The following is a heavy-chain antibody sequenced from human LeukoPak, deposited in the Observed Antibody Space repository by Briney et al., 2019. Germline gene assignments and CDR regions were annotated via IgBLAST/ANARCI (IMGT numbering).Heavy chain of an antibody. CDR1: GFTFSSYG. V-gene: IGHV3-30*03. CDR2: ISYDGSNK. CDR3: ASPATRYFDWLLSSPQYYGMDV. D-gene: IGHD3-9*01. Sequence: GGSLRLSCAASGFTFSSYGMHWVRQAPGKGLEWVAVISYDGSNKYYADSVKGRFTISRDNSKNTLYLQMNSLRAEDTAVYYCASPATRYFDWLLSSPQYYGMDVWGQGTTVTVSS. J-gene: IGHJ6*02.